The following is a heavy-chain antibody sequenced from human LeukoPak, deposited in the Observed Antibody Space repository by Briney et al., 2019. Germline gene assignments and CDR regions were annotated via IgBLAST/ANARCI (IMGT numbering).Heavy chain of an antibody. CDR3: ARDRRAAAGLK. Sequence: GGSLRLSCAASGFTFSSYCMNWVRQAPGKGLEWVSYISSSSSTIYYADSVKGRFTISRDNAKNSLYLQMNSLRAEDTAVYYCARDRRAAAGLKWGQGTLVTVSS. V-gene: IGHV3-48*04. J-gene: IGHJ4*02. CDR1: GFTFSSYC. D-gene: IGHD6-13*01. CDR2: ISSSSSTI.